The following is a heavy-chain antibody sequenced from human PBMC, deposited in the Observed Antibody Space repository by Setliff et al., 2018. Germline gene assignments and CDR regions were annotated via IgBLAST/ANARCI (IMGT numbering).Heavy chain of an antibody. V-gene: IGHV4-39*07. Sequence: SETLSLTCTVSGGSISSSSYYWGWIRQPPGKGLEWIGSIYYSGSTYYNPSPKSRVTISVDTSKNQFSLKLSSVTAADTAVYYCARGGKILEWLYAHDYWGQGTLVTVSS. D-gene: IGHD3-3*01. J-gene: IGHJ4*02. CDR2: IYYSGST. CDR1: GGSISSSSYY. CDR3: ARGGKILEWLYAHDY.